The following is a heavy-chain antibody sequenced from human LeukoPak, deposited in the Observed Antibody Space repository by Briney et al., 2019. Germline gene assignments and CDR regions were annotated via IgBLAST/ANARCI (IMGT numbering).Heavy chain of an antibody. CDR3: ARDQRYYYDSSGYFPAFDI. CDR2: ISAYNGNT. CDR1: GYTFTSYG. J-gene: IGHJ3*02. Sequence: ASVKVSCKASGYTFTSYGISWVRQAPGQGLEWMGWISAYNGNTNYAQKLQGGVTMTTDTSTSTAYMELRSLRSDDTAVYYCARDQRYYYDSSGYFPAFDIWGQGTMVTVSS. D-gene: IGHD3-22*01. V-gene: IGHV1-18*01.